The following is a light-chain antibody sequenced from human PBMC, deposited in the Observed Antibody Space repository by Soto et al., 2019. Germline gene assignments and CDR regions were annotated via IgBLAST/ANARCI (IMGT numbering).Light chain of an antibody. J-gene: IGKJ1*01. CDR1: QSVSSY. CDR2: GAS. CDR3: QQYGSSPWT. V-gene: IGKV3-20*01. Sequence: EIVLTQSPATLSLSPGERATLSCRASQSVSSYLAWYQQKPGQAPRLLIYGASSRATGIPDRFSRSGSGTDFTLTISRLEPEDLAVYYCQQYGSSPWTFGQGTKVE.